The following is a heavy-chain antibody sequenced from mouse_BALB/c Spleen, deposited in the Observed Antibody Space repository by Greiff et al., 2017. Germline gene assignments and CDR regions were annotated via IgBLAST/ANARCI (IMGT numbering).Heavy chain of an antibody. CDR2: INPSSGYT. CDR3: ARGSSGYWFAY. CDR1: GYTFTSYT. Sequence: QVQLQQYGAELARPGASVKMSCKASGYTFTSYTMHWVKQRPGQGLEWIGYINPSSGYTNYNQKFKDKATLTADKSSSTAYMQLSSLTSEDSAVYYCARGSSGYWFAYWGQGTLVTVSA. J-gene: IGHJ3*01. D-gene: IGHD3-1*01. V-gene: IGHV1-4*01.